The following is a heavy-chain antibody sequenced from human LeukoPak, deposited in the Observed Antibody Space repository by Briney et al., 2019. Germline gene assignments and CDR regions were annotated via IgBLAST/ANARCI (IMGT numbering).Heavy chain of an antibody. V-gene: IGHV4-34*01. D-gene: IGHD2-2*01. Sequence: PSETLSLTCAVYGGSFSGYYWSWIRQPPGKGLEWIGEINHSGSTNYNPSLKSRVNISVDTSKNQLILMLSSVTAADTAVYYCARIDTYCSSTSCYPRMNLWYFDLWGRGTLVSVSS. J-gene: IGHJ2*01. CDR2: INHSGST. CDR1: GGSFSGYY. CDR3: ARIDTYCSSTSCYPRMNLWYFDL.